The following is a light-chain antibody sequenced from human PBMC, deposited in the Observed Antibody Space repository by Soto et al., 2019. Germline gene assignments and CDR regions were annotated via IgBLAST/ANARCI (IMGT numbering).Light chain of an antibody. CDR1: QSVSSNH. J-gene: IGKJ2*01. CDR2: GAS. Sequence: EIVLTQSPGSLSLSPRERATLSCRASQSVSSNHLAWYQQKPGQAPRLLIYGASRRAAGIPDRFSGSGSGTDFTLTISRLEPEDFAVYYCQQYGGSTYTSGQGTKVEIK. CDR3: QQYGGSTYT. V-gene: IGKV3-20*01.